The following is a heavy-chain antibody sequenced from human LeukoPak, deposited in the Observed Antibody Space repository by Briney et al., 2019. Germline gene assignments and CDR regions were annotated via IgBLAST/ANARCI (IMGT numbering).Heavy chain of an antibody. CDR3: AKDIKADFWRGYYALDS. CDR2: ISWNSGSR. J-gene: IGHJ4*02. Sequence: PGRSLRLSWAASGFTFDDYAMHWVRQAPGKGLEWVSGISWNSGSRGYADSVKGRFTISRDNAKNSLYLQMNSLRAEDTALYYCAKDIKADFWRGYYALDSWGQGALVTVSS. V-gene: IGHV3-9*01. D-gene: IGHD3-3*01. CDR1: GFTFDDYA.